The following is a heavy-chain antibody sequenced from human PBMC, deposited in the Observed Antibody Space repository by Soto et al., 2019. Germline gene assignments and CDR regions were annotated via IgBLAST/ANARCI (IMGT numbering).Heavy chain of an antibody. Sequence: EVQLLESGGGLVQPGGSLRLSCAASGFTFSSYAMSWVRQAPGKGLEWVSSISGTGRSTYSAVSVRGRFTISRDNSRNTVYLQMNRLRAEDTDIYYCAKDFDSSGYYVDYWGQGTLVTVSS. D-gene: IGHD3-22*01. CDR2: ISGTGRST. J-gene: IGHJ4*02. V-gene: IGHV3-23*01. CDR1: GFTFSSYA. CDR3: AKDFDSSGYYVDY.